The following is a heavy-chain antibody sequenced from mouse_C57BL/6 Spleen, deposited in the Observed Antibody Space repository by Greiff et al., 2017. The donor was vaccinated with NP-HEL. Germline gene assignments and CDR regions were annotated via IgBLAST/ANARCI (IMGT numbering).Heavy chain of an antibody. D-gene: IGHD2-1*01. V-gene: IGHV1-69*01. Sequence: VQLQQSGAELVMPGASVKLSCKASGYTFTSYWMHWVKQRPGQGLEWIGEIDPSDSYTNYNQKFKGKSTLTVDKSSSTAYMQLSSLTSEDAAVYYCARSYYGHFFDYWGQGATLTVSS. CDR2: IDPSDSYT. J-gene: IGHJ2*01. CDR1: GYTFTSYW. CDR3: ARSYYGHFFDY.